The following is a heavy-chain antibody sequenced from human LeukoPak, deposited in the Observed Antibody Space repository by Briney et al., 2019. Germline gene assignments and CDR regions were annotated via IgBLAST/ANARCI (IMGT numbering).Heavy chain of an antibody. D-gene: IGHD2-2*01. Sequence: GGSLRLSCAASGFTFSSYGMHWVRQAPGKGLEWVAVISYDGSTKYYADSVKGRFTISRDNSKNTLYLQMNSLRAEDTAVYYCAKDYSGVYCSSTSCYFFDYWGQGTLVTVSS. CDR1: GFTFSSYG. V-gene: IGHV3-30*18. CDR2: ISYDGSTK. J-gene: IGHJ4*02. CDR3: AKDYSGVYCSSTSCYFFDY.